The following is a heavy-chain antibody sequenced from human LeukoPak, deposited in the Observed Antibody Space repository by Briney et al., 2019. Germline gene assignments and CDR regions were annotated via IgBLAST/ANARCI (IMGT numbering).Heavy chain of an antibody. CDR3: ARVNPPVATFDS. CDR2: TYYRSKWYN. V-gene: IGHV6-1*01. D-gene: IGHD2-21*01. CDR1: GDSVSSNSAA. Sequence: SQTLSLTCAISGDSVSSNSAAWNWIRQSPSRGLEWLGRTYYRSKWYNDYAVSVKSRITINPDTSKNQFSLQLNSVTAADTAIYYCARVNPPVATFDSWGQGTLVGVSS. J-gene: IGHJ4*02.